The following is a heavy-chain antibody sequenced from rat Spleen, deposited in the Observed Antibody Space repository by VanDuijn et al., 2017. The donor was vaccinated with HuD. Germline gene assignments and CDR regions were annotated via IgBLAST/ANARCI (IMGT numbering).Heavy chain of an antibody. CDR3: TREENTGDTFDY. J-gene: IGHJ2*01. Sequence: EVQLVESGGGLVQPGRSLKLSCVASGFTFNNYWMTWIRQAPGKGLEWVASITNTGGSTYYPDSVKGRFTISRDNAKSTLYLQMNSLRSEDTATYYCTREENTGDTFDYWGQGVMVTVSS. V-gene: IGHV5-31*01. CDR1: GFTFNNYW. CDR2: ITNTGGST. D-gene: IGHD4-2*01.